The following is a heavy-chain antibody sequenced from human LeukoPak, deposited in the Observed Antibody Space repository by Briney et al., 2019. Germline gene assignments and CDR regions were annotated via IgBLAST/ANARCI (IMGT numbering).Heavy chain of an antibody. CDR3: ARAVYCSGGSCYHNWFDP. CDR2: INPSGDST. Sequence: GASVKVSCKASGYTFTSYYMHWVRQAPGQGLEWMGIINPSGDSTNYAQKFQGRVTMTRDMSTSTVYMELSSLRSEDTAVYYCARAVYCSGGSCYHNWFDPWGQGTLVTVSS. V-gene: IGHV1-46*01. J-gene: IGHJ5*02. D-gene: IGHD2-15*01. CDR1: GYTFTSYY.